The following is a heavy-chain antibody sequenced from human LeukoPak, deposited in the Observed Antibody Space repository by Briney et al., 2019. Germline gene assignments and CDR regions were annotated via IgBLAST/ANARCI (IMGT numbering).Heavy chain of an antibody. D-gene: IGHD2-2*02. CDR1: GFTFIRYA. Sequence: GSLRLSCAASGFTFIRYAMPWVGQAPGKGLGWVAVISDDGSNKYYADCVKGRFAISRNNSKHTVYLQMTSLRVEHTAVYYCARANTPFADYWGQGTLVTVSS. CDR2: ISDDGSNK. CDR3: ARANTPFADY. V-gene: IGHV3-30*09. J-gene: IGHJ4*02.